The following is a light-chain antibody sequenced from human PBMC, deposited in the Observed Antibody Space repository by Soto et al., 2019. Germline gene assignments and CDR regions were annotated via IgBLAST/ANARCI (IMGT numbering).Light chain of an antibody. Sequence: EIVLTQSPGTLSLSPGDRATLSFRASQSVNNFLAWYQQKPGQAPRLLIYGASSRATGIPDRFSGSGSGTDFTLTISRLEPEDFAVYYCQQYGSPPFTFGQGTRLEIK. V-gene: IGKV3-20*01. J-gene: IGKJ5*01. CDR1: QSVNNF. CDR3: QQYGSPPFT. CDR2: GAS.